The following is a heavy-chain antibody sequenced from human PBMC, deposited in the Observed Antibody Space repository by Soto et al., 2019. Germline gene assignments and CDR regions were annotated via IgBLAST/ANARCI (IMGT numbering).Heavy chain of an antibody. J-gene: IGHJ4*02. CDR3: AKDIWHRRGVVPAAPGHY. Sequence: GGSLRLSCAASGFTFDDYAMHWVRQAPGKGLEWVSGISWNSGSIGYADSVKGRFTISRDNAKNSLYLQMNSLRAEDTALYYCAKDIWHRRGVVPAAPGHYWGQGTLVTVSS. D-gene: IGHD2-2*01. V-gene: IGHV3-9*01. CDR2: ISWNSGSI. CDR1: GFTFDDYA.